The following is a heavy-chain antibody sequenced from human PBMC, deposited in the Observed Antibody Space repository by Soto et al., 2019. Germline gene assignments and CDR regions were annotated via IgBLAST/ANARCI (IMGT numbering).Heavy chain of an antibody. CDR3: AKDLHDFASFFFYGMDV. J-gene: IGHJ6*02. V-gene: IGHV3-30*18. Sequence: QVQLVESGGGVVQPGKSLRLSCAASGFRFSSSGMHWVRQAPGKGLEWVAVIIYDGSKKEYADSVKGGFTVSRDNSKDTVYLQMNNLRPEDTGVYYCAKDLHDFASFFFYGMDVWGQGTSVTVSS. D-gene: IGHD2-21*02. CDR2: IIYDGSKK. CDR1: GFRFSSSG.